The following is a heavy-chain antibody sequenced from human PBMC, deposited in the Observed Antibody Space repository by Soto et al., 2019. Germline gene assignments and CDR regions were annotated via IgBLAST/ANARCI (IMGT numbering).Heavy chain of an antibody. V-gene: IGHV1-18*01. CDR3: ARAGTIFGVVIIAPFDY. Sequence: QVQLVQSGAEVKKPGASVKVSCKASGYTFTSYGISWVRQAPGQGLEWMGWISAYNGNTNYAQKLQGRVTMTTDTSTRTAYMELRSLRSDDTAVYYWARAGTIFGVVIIAPFDYWGQGTLVTVSS. J-gene: IGHJ4*02. D-gene: IGHD3-3*01. CDR2: ISAYNGNT. CDR1: GYTFTSYG.